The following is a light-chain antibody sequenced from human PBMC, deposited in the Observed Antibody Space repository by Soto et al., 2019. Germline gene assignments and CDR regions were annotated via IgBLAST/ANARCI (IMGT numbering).Light chain of an antibody. CDR2: AAS. J-gene: IGKJ3*01. CDR1: ETISNY. Sequence: DIQMTQSPSSLSASVGDCVTITCRASETISNYLNWYQKKPVKAPNLLIYAASNLQSGVPSRFSGSGSGTEFTLTISSLQPEDFATYSCQQSYSTPPRLTFGPGIKVDIK. CDR3: QQSYSTPPRLT. V-gene: IGKV1-39*01.